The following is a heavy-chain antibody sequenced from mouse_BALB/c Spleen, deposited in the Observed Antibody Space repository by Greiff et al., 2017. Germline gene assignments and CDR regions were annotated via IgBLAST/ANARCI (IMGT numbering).Heavy chain of an antibody. D-gene: IGHD1-1*01. CDR2: IYPGDGDT. CDR3: ARGDYYEDYAMDY. Sequence: QVQLQQSGAELARPGASVKLSCKASGYTFTSYWMQWVKQRPGQGLEWIGAIYPGDGDTRYTQKFKGKATLTADKSSSTAYMQLSSLASEDSAVYYCARGDYYEDYAMDYWGQGTSVTVSS. V-gene: IGHV1-87*01. CDR1: GYTFTSYW. J-gene: IGHJ4*01.